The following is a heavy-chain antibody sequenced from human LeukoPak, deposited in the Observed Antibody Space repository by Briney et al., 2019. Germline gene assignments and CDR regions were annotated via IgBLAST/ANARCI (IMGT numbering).Heavy chain of an antibody. CDR3: ARVIGKYSSGLDY. CDR1: GFTFSSYG. D-gene: IGHD6-19*01. V-gene: IGHV3-33*01. J-gene: IGHJ4*02. CDR2: IWYDGSNK. Sequence: GGSLRLSCAASGFTFSSYGMHRVRQAPGKGLEWVAVIWYDGSNKYYADSVKGRFTISRDNSKNTLYLQMNSLRAEDTAVYYCARVIGKYSSGLDYWGQGTLVTVSS.